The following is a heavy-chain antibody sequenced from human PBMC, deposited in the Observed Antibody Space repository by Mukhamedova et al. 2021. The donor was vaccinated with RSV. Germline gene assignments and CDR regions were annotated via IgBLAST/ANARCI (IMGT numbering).Heavy chain of an antibody. Sequence: EWVSAISGSGGSTYYADSVKGRFTISRDNSKNTLYLQMNSQRAEDTAVYYCAKASVGYYMDVRGRGTTVTVSS. D-gene: IGHD1-26*01. CDR2: ISGSGGST. V-gene: IGHV3-23*01. CDR3: AKASVGYYMDV. J-gene: IGHJ6*03.